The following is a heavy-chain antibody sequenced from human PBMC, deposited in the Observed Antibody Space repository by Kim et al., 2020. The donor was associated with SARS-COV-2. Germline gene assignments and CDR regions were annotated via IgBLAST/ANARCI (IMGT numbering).Heavy chain of an antibody. CDR2: ITSISSTI. D-gene: IGHD1-1*01. CDR1: GFNFRGYS. V-gene: IGHV3-48*02. Sequence: GGSLRLSCAASGFNFRGYSMHWVRQPPGKGLEWISYITSISSTIYYADSVKGRFTISRDNAKNSLYLQINSLRDEDTAVYYCARDRGRNWNARLFDFWGRGTLVTVSS. CDR3: ARDRGRNWNARLFDF. J-gene: IGHJ4*02.